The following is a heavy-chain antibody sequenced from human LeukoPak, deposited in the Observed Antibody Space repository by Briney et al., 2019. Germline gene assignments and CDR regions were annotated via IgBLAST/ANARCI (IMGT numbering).Heavy chain of an antibody. CDR1: GYTFTSYD. J-gene: IGHJ4*02. D-gene: IGHD6-6*01. CDR3: ATPVEYSSSSLDY. V-gene: IGHV1-8*01. CDR2: MNPNSGNT. Sequence: ASVKVSCKASGYTFTSYDINWVRPATGQGLEWMGWMNPNSGNTGYAQKFQGRVTMTRNTSISTAYMELSSLRSEDTAVYYCATPVEYSSSSLDYWGQGTLVTVSS.